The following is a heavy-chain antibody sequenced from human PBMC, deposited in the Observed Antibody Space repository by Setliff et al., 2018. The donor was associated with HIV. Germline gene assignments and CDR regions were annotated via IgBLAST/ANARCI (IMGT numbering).Heavy chain of an antibody. V-gene: IGHV3-7*03. J-gene: IGHJ6*03. D-gene: IGHD2-21*01. CDR2: MKQDGSAK. Sequence: PGGSLRLSCAASGFTFDDHAMAWVRQAPGKGLEWVANMKQDGSAKYYVDSVKGRFTISRDNANSSLFLEMNSLRVEDAAVYYCARRSGCGAGNCMDVWGKGTTVTVSS. CDR1: GFTFDDHA. CDR3: ARRSGCGAGNCMDV.